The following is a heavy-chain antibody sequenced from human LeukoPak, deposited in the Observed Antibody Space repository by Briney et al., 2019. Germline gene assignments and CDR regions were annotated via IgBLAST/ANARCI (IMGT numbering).Heavy chain of an antibody. Sequence: ATVKVFCKASGYTFTRYGISWVRQAPGQGLEWMGWINPYNGNTNYAQNFQGRVTMTTDTSTSTAYMELRSLRSGDTAVYYCARTYNIVGTTTRGNDYWGQGTLVTVSS. CDR2: INPYNGNT. CDR3: ARTYNIVGTTTRGNDY. V-gene: IGHV1-18*01. J-gene: IGHJ4*02. CDR1: GYTFTRYG. D-gene: IGHD1-26*01.